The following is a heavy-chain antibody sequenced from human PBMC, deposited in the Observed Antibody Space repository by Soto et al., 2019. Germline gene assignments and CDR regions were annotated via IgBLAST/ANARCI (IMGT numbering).Heavy chain of an antibody. V-gene: IGHV3-23*01. Sequence: EVQLLESGGGLVQPGGSLRLSCAASGFTFSSYAMSWVRQAPGKGLEWVSAISGSGGSTYYADSVKGRFTISRDNSKNTLYLQMNSLRAEDTAVYYCSSPVDYDILTGYGDIWGKGTMVTVSS. CDR1: GFTFSSYA. CDR2: ISGSGGST. J-gene: IGHJ3*02. CDR3: SSPVDYDILTGYGDI. D-gene: IGHD3-9*01.